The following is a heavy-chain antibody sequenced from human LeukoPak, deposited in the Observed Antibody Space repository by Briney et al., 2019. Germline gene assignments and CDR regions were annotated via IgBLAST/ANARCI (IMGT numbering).Heavy chain of an antibody. V-gene: IGHV1-8*01. D-gene: IGHD3-3*01. J-gene: IGHJ4*02. CDR3: ARTYYDFWSGYWGTYFDY. CDR2: MNPNSGNT. CDR1: GYTFTSYD. Sequence: ASVKVSCKASGYTFTSYDINWVRQATGPGLEWMGWMNPNSGNTGYAQKFQGRVTMTRNTSISTAYMELSSLRSEDTAVYYCARTYYDFWSGYWGTYFDYWGQGTLVTVSA.